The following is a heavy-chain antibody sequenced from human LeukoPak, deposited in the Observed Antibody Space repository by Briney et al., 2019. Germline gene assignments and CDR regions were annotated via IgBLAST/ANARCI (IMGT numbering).Heavy chain of an antibody. D-gene: IGHD2-15*01. CDR3: ARGVGKSGAFDI. V-gene: IGHV3-30*03. CDR2: ISYDGSNK. Sequence: GGSLRLSCAASGFTFSSYGMHWVRQAPGKGLEWVAVISYDGSNKYHADSVKGRFTISRDNAKNSLYLQMNSLRAEDTAVYYCARGVGKSGAFDIWGQGTMVTVSS. J-gene: IGHJ3*02. CDR1: GFTFSSYG.